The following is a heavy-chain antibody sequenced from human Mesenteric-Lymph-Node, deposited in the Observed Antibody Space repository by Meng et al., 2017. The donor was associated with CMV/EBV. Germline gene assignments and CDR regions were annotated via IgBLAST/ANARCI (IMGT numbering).Heavy chain of an antibody. CDR1: GSSMSGAGYY. CDR2: IYYSGTA. J-gene: IGHJ4*02. D-gene: IGHD3-22*01. CDR3: AIDTSGYYHFHY. Sequence: TVSGSSMSGAGYYCSWIRQRPGQGLEWIGYIYYSGTASYNPSLKSRVTMSVDTSKNQFSLKLTSVTAADTALYYCAIDTSGYYHFHYWGQGTLVTVSS. V-gene: IGHV4-31*02.